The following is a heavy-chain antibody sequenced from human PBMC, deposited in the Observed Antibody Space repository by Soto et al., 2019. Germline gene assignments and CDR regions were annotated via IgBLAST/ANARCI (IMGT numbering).Heavy chain of an antibody. Sequence: EVQLVESGGGLVQPGGSLRLSCAASGFTLSSNWMQWVRQAPGKGLVWVSRINHDGSSTTYADSVKGRFSISRDNAKNTLYVEMNSLRDEDTAVYYCGTVTTGYWGQGTLVTVSS. D-gene: IGHD4-4*01. V-gene: IGHV3-74*01. CDR3: GTVTTGY. CDR1: GFTLSSNW. J-gene: IGHJ4*02. CDR2: INHDGSST.